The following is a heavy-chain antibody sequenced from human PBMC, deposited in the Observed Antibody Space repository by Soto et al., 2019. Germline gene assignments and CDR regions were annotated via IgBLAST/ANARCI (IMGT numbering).Heavy chain of an antibody. D-gene: IGHD1-1*01. Sequence: SETLSLTCAVSGGPISSSNWWSWVRQPPGKGLEWIGEIYHSGSTNYNPSLKSRVTIPVDKSKNQFSLKLSSVTAADTAVYYCARDLSDWNTRWFDPWGQGTLVTVSS. CDR2: IYHSGST. CDR3: ARDLSDWNTRWFDP. V-gene: IGHV4-4*02. CDR1: GGPISSSNW. J-gene: IGHJ5*02.